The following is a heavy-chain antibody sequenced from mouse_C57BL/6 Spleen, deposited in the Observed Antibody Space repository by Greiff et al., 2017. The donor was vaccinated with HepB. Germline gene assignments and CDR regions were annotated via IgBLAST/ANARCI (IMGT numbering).Heavy chain of an antibody. CDR3: TTLNYDGYFWFAY. D-gene: IGHD2-3*01. CDR2: IDPETGGT. V-gene: IGHV1-15*01. CDR1: GYTFTDYE. Sequence: QVQLQQSGAELVRPGASVTLSCKASGYTFTDYEMHWVKQTPVHGLEWIGAIDPETGGTAYNQKFKGKAILTADKSSSTAYMELRSLTSEDSAVYYCTTLNYDGYFWFAYWGQVTLVTVSA. J-gene: IGHJ3*01.